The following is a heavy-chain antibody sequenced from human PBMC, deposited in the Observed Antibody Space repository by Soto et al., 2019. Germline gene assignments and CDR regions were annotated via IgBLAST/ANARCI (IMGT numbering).Heavy chain of an antibody. Sequence: SETLSLTCTVSGGSISSYYWSWIRQPPGKGLEWIGYFSDSGSTNYNPPLKSRVTISVDTSKNQFSLKLSSVTAADTAMYYCAKYDFLAGTHDAFDIWGQGKMVTVS. D-gene: IGHD6-19*01. V-gene: IGHV4-59*08. CDR2: FSDSGST. CDR1: GGSISSYY. CDR3: AKYDFLAGTHDAFDI. J-gene: IGHJ3*02.